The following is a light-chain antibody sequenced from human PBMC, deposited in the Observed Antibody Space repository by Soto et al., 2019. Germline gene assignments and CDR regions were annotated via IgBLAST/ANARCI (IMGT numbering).Light chain of an antibody. Sequence: ELVLTQSPGTLSLSLGDRATLSCRAGQSVSSNYLAWYQQKPGQAPRLLIYGTSSRATGIPDRFSGSGSGTDFTLSISRLEPEDFAVYYCQQYGNGNSPRYSFGQGTRLEI. V-gene: IGKV3-20*01. J-gene: IGKJ2*03. CDR1: QSVSSNY. CDR3: QQYGNGNSPRYS. CDR2: GTS.